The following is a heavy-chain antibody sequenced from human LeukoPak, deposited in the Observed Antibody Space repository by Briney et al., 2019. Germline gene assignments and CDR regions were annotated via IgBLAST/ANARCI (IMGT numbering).Heavy chain of an antibody. J-gene: IGHJ4*02. V-gene: IGHV3-21*01. CDR2: ISSSSSYI. CDR1: GFTFSSYS. D-gene: IGHD3-22*01. CDR3: EARGYSSGYYTPLWDY. Sequence: GGSLRLSCAASGFTFSSYSMNWVRQAPGKGLEWVSSISSSSSYIYYADSVKGRFTISRDNAKNSLYLQMNSLRAEDTAVYYCEARGYSSGYYTPLWDYWGQGTLVTVSS.